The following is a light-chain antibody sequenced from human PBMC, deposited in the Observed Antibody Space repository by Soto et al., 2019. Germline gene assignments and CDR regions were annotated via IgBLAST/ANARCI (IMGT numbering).Light chain of an antibody. V-gene: IGLV1-51*01. CDR1: SSNIGGNS. CDR3: ASWDSSTSADV. CDR2: DDN. J-gene: IGLJ1*01. Sequence: QSVLTQPPSVSAAPGQKVTISCSGSSSNIGGNSVSWYQQRPGTAPKLLIYDDNKRPSGIPDRFSGSKSGTSATLGITGFQTGDEADYYCASWDSSTSADVFGTGTNVTVL.